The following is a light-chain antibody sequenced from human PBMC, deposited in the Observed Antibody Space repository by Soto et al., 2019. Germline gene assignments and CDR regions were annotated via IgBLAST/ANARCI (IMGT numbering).Light chain of an antibody. CDR3: QQYSEWPPLYT. CDR1: QNINID. Sequence: EIVLTQSPATLSVSPGEGAILSCRASQNINIDLAWYQQNPGQPPRLLITGASARATGVPARFSGSGSGTEFSLTISSLQSEDFAVYYCQQYSEWPPLYTFGQGTKLEI. CDR2: GAS. V-gene: IGKV3-15*01. J-gene: IGKJ2*01.